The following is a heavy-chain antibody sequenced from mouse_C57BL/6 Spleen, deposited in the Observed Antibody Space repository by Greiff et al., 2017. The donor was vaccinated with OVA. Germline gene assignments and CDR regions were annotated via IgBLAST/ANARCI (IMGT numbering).Heavy chain of an antibody. CDR2: IDPENGDT. Sequence: EVHLVESGAELVRPGASVKLSCTASGFNIKDDYMHWVKQRPEQGLEWIGWIDPENGDTDYASKFQGKATITADTSSNTAYLQLSSLTSEDTAVYYCTTYSEAYWGQGTLVTVSA. CDR3: TTYSEAY. J-gene: IGHJ3*01. CDR1: GFNIKDDY. V-gene: IGHV14-4*01. D-gene: IGHD2-12*01.